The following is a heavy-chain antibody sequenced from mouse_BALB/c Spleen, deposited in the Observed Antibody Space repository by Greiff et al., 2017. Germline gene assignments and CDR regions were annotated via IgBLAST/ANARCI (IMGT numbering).Heavy chain of an antibody. V-gene: IGHV5-6-2*01. D-gene: IGHD2-4*01. CDR2: INSNGGST. CDR3: ARRRDYDIYAMDY. J-gene: IGHJ4*01. CDR1: GFTFSSYY. Sequence: EVQGVESGGGLVKLGGSLKLSCAASGFTFSSYYMSWVRQTPEKRLELVAAINSNGGSTYYPDTVKGRFTISRDNAKNTLSLQMSSLKSEDTALYYCARRRDYDIYAMDYWGQGTSVTVSS.